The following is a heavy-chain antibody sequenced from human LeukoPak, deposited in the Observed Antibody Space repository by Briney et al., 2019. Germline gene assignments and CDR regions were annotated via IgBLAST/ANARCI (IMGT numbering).Heavy chain of an antibody. V-gene: IGHV3-30-3*01. J-gene: IGHJ4*02. CDR2: ISYDGSNK. CDR3: ARVRGYGGKGGYFDY. CDR1: GFTFSSYA. Sequence: GGSLRLSCAASGFTFSSYAMHWVRQAPGKGLEWVAVISYDGSNKYYADSVKGRFTISRDNSKNTLYLQMNSLRAEDTAVYYCARVRGYGGKGGYFDYWGQGTLVTVSS. D-gene: IGHD4-23*01.